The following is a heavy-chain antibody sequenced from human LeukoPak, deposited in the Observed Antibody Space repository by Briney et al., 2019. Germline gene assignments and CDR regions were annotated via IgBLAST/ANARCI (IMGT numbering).Heavy chain of an antibody. V-gene: IGHV1-8*01. CDR1: RYTFTSYD. D-gene: IGHD6-13*01. CDR3: ARVTRGSSSWYGYYFDY. J-gene: IGHJ4*02. CDR2: MNSNSGNT. Sequence: GASVKVSCMASRYTFTSYDINWVRQATGQGLEWMGWMNSNSGNTCYAQMFQGRVTMTRNTSISTAYMELSSLRSEDTAVYYCARVTRGSSSWYGYYFDYWGQGTLVTVSS.